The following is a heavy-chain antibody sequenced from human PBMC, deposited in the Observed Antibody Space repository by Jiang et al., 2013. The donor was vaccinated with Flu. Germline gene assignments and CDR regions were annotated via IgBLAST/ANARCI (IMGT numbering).Heavy chain of an antibody. Sequence: GPGLVKPSETLSLTCTVSGGSISSYYWSWIRQPAGKGLEWIGRIYTSGSTNYNPSLKSRVTMSVDTSKNQFSLKLSSVTAADTAVYYCARGLWFGELLGDLFDIWGQGTMVTVSS. J-gene: IGHJ3*02. CDR1: GGSISSYY. CDR2: IYTSGST. D-gene: IGHD3-10*01. CDR3: ARGLWFGELLGDLFDI. V-gene: IGHV4-4*07.